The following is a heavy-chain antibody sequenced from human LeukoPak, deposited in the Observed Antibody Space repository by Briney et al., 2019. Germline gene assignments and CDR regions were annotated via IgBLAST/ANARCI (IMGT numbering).Heavy chain of an antibody. J-gene: IGHJ5*02. V-gene: IGHV1-2*02. CDR3: ARDPIYSGSSWFDP. CDR1: GYTFTGYY. CDR2: TNPNSGGT. D-gene: IGHD3-10*01. Sequence: ASVKVSCKASGYTFTGYYMHWVRQTPGQGLEWMGWTNPNSGGTNYAQKFQGRVTMTRDTSINTAYMELSSLRSDDTAVYYCARDPIYSGSSWFDPWGQGTLVTVSS.